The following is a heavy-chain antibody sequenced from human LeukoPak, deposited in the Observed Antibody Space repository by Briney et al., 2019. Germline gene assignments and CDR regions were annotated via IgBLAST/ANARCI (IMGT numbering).Heavy chain of an antibody. V-gene: IGHV3-13*04. J-gene: IGHJ3*02. Sequence: GGSLRLSCAASGFTFSSYAMSWVRQPIGKGLEWVSAIDGAGIHTYYLDSVKGRFTISRENGKNSLYLQMNSLRAGDTAVYYCAREINERHGDSYISGLDMWGQGTLVTVSS. CDR3: AREINERHGDSYISGLDM. CDR2: IDGAGIHT. CDR1: GFTFSSYA. D-gene: IGHD4-17*01.